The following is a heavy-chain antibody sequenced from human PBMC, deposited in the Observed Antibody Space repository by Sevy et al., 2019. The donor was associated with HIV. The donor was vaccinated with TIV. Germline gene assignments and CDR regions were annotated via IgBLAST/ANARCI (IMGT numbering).Heavy chain of an antibody. Sequence: GGFLRLSCAASGFTFSSYWMHWVRQAPGKGLVWVSRINSVGSSTSYADSVKGRFTISRDNAKNTLYLQMNSLRAEDTAVYYCARDQRARGLSAFDIWGQGTMVTVSS. J-gene: IGHJ3*02. D-gene: IGHD3-16*02. CDR1: GFTFSSYW. CDR3: ARDQRARGLSAFDI. V-gene: IGHV3-74*01. CDR2: INSVGSST.